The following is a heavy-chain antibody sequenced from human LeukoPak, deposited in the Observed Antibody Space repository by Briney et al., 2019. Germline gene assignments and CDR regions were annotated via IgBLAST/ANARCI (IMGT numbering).Heavy chain of an antibody. CDR3: ATYSTFDY. CDR2: ISSSGNII. V-gene: IGHV3-48*01. D-gene: IGHD6-13*01. J-gene: IGHJ4*02. CDR1: GFTFNNYN. Sequence: GGSLRLSRAASGFTFNNYNMNWVRQAPGKGLEWVSYISSSGNIIHYADSVKGRFTISRDNAKNSLYLQMNSLRAEDTAVFYCATYSTFDYWGQGTLVTVSS.